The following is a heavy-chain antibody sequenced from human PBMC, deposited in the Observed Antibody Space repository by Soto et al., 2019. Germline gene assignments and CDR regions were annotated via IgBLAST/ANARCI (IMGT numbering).Heavy chain of an antibody. CDR2: TRNKANSYTT. J-gene: IGHJ4*02. CDR1: GFTFSDHY. V-gene: IGHV3-72*01. CDR3: AREAEYDFWSGYVKD. D-gene: IGHD3-3*01. Sequence: GGSLRLSCAASGFTFSDHYMDWVRQAPGKGLEWVGRTRNKANSYTTEYAASVKGRFTISRDDSKNSLYLQMNSLKTEDTAVYYCAREAEYDFWSGYVKDWGQGTLVTVSS.